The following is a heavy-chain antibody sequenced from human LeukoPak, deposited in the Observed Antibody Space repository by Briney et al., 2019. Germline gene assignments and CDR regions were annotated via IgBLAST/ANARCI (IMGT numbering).Heavy chain of an antibody. J-gene: IGHJ4*02. V-gene: IGHV5-51*01. CDR1: GYSFTSYW. D-gene: IGHD5-24*01. CDR2: IYPADSDT. Sequence: AGESLKISCKGSGYSFTSYWIGWVRQMPGKGLEWMGIIYPADSDTRYSPSFQGQITISADKSISPSYLQWSSLKASDTAMYYCASRSPRVGRGFDYWGQGTLVTVSS. CDR3: ASRSPRVGRGFDY.